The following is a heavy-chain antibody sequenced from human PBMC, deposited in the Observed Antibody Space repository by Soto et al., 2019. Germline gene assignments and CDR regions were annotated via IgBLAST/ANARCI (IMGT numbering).Heavy chain of an antibody. Sequence: ASVKVSCKASGYTFTSYYINWVRQATGQGLEWMGWMNPNSGNTGYAQKFQGRVTMTRNTSISTAYMELSSLRSEDTAVYYCARGLEPLGDAFDIWGQGTMVTVSS. D-gene: IGHD1-1*01. J-gene: IGHJ3*02. V-gene: IGHV1-8*01. CDR1: GYTFTSYY. CDR2: MNPNSGNT. CDR3: ARGLEPLGDAFDI.